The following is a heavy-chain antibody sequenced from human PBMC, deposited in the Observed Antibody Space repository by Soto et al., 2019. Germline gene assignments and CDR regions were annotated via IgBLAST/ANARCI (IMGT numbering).Heavy chain of an antibody. J-gene: IGHJ5*02. D-gene: IGHD6-19*01. V-gene: IGHV1-18*04. CDR3: ARLGLSIAVNWFDP. CDR1: GYTFTSYG. Sequence: ASVKVSCKASGYTFTSYGISWVRQAPGQGLEWMGWISAYNGNTNYAQKLQGRVTMTTDTSTSTAYMELRSLRSDDTAMYYCARLGLSIAVNWFDPWGQGTLVTVSS. CDR2: ISAYNGNT.